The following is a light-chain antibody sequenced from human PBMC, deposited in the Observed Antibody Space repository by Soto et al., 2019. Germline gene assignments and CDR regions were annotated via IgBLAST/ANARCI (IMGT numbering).Light chain of an antibody. CDR3: QQYNSYWT. V-gene: IGKV1-5*01. CDR2: DAS. Sequence: DIQMTQSPSTLSASVGDRVTIPCRASQSISSWLAWYQQKPGTAPKLLIYDASSLESGVPSRFSGSGSGTEFTLTISSLQPDDSATYYCQQYNSYWTFGQGTKVAIK. CDR1: QSISSW. J-gene: IGKJ1*01.